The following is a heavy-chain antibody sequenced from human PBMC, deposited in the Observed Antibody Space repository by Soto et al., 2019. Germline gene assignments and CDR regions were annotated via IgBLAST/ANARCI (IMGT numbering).Heavy chain of an antibody. CDR3: ARGWFGELSRLYYYYYGMDV. CDR2: INPNSGGT. J-gene: IGHJ6*02. Sequence: GAAVKVSCKASGYTFTGYYMHWVRQAPGQGXEWMGWINPNSGGTNYAQKFQGRVTMTRDTSISTAYMELSRLRSDDTAVYYCARGWFGELSRLYYYYYGMDVWGQGPTVTVSS. D-gene: IGHD3-10*01. V-gene: IGHV1-2*02. CDR1: GYTFTGYY.